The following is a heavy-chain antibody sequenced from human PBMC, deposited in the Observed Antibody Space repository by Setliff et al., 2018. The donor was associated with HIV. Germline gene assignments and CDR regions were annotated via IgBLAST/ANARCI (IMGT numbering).Heavy chain of an antibody. D-gene: IGHD4-17*01. CDR1: GYRFNTYG. CDR2: ISPYNGNT. V-gene: IGHV1-18*01. Sequence: ASVKVSCKASGYRFNTYGISWVRQAPGQGLEWMGWISPYNGNTNYAQKLQGRVTMTTDTSTSTAYMELRSLRSDDTAVYYCARDMTTVTYNWFDPWGQGTLVTVS. CDR3: ARDMTTVTYNWFDP. J-gene: IGHJ5*02.